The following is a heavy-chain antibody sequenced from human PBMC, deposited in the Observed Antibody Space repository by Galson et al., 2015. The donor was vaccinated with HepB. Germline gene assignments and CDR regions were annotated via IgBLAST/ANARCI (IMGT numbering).Heavy chain of an antibody. CDR3: ARDSSGWYVYGGYFDY. Sequence: SVKVSCKASGGTFSSYAISWVRQAPGQGLEWMGRIIPILGIANYAQKFQGRVTITADKSASTAYMELSSLRSEDTAVYYCARDSSGWYVYGGYFDYWGQGTQVTVSS. CDR1: GGTFSSYA. J-gene: IGHJ4*02. CDR2: IIPILGIA. V-gene: IGHV1-69*04. D-gene: IGHD6-19*01.